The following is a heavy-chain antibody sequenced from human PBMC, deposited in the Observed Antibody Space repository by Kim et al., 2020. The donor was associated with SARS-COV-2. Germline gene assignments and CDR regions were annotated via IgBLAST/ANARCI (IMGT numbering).Heavy chain of an antibody. CDR1: GFTFSSYA. V-gene: IGHV3-23*01. CDR2: ISGSGGST. D-gene: IGHD6-19*01. Sequence: GGSLRLSCAASGFTFSSYAMSWVRQAPGKGLEWVSAISGSGGSTYYADSVKGRFTISRDNSKNTLYLQMNSLRAEDTAVYYCAKGVRDSSGWAYYYGMDVWGQGTTVTVSS. CDR3: AKGVRDSSGWAYYYGMDV. J-gene: IGHJ6*02.